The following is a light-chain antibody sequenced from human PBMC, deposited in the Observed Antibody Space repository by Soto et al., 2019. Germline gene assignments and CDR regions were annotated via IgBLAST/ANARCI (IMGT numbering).Light chain of an antibody. CDR2: DVS. J-gene: IGLJ7*01. CDR1: STDVGGYNY. CDR3: SSYTSSSTL. Sequence: QSALTQPPSVSGAPGQTITISCTGSSTDVGGYNYVSWYQQHPGKAPKLMIYDVSNRPSGVSNRFSGSKSGNTASLTISGLQAEDEADYYCSSYTSSSTLFGGGTQLTVL. V-gene: IGLV2-14*01.